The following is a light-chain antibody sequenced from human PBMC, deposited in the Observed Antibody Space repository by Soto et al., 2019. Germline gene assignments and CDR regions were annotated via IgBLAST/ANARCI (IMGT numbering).Light chain of an antibody. CDR3: QTWGTGIVV. V-gene: IGLV4-69*01. J-gene: IGLJ3*02. CDR1: SGHSSNA. Sequence: QLVLTQSPSASASLGASVTVTCTLSSGHSSNAVAWHQQQPGKGPRYLMRLNSDGSHSKGDGIPDRFTGSSSGADRYLTISSLQSEDEADDYCQTWGTGIVVFGGGTKLTVL. CDR2: LNSDGSH.